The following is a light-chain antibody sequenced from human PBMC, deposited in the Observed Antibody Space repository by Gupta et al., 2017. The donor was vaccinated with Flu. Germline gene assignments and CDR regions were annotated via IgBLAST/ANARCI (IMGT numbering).Light chain of an antibody. CDR2: DDT. Sequence: SYVLSQPPSVSVAPGQTATLICGGNNIGSKNVQWYQQKPGQAPLLVIYDDTDRPSGIPERVSGANSGGTATRTISRVEAGDEADYHCQVGDSRSDHPGIFGGGTKLTV. J-gene: IGLJ2*01. V-gene: IGLV3-21*02. CDR3: QVGDSRSDHPGI. CDR1: NIGSKN.